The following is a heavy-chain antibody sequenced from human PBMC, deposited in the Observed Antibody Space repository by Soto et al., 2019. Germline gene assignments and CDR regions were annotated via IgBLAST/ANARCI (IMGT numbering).Heavy chain of an antibody. CDR2: ISSDGRNK. CDR1: GFSFSNYG. J-gene: IGHJ4*02. D-gene: IGHD3-22*01. CDR3: AKDRGYYYDSSGLFDY. Sequence: QVQLVESGGGVVQPGRSLRLSCAASGFSFSNYGVHWVRQAPGKGLECVAFISSDGRNKYYADSVKGRFTISRDNANNTLYLQLNSLRAEDTAIYFCAKDRGYYYDSSGLFDYWGQGTLVTVSS. V-gene: IGHV3-30*18.